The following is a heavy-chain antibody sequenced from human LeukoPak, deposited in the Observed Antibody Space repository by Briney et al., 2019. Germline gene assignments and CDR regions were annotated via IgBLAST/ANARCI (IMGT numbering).Heavy chain of an antibody. D-gene: IGHD3-22*01. CDR2: INHSRSG. CDR1: GESFSYNY. V-gene: IGHV4-34*01. CDR3: ARGLGPMSPSLDY. J-gene: IGHJ4*02. Sequence: SDTLSLTCAVSGESFSYNYWTWVRQPPGQGLEWIGYINHSRSGNYRPSLKSRVTISADTSKSQFSLNLSAVTAADRAVYYCARGLGPMSPSLDYWGQGSLVTVSS.